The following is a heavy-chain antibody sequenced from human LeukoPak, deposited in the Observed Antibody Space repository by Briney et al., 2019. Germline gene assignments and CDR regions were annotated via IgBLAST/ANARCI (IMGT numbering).Heavy chain of an antibody. D-gene: IGHD6-19*01. V-gene: IGHV4-59*01. CDR3: ARVRSHISSGWYPITAGSPPDAFDI. CDR1: GGSISSYY. J-gene: IGHJ3*02. Sequence: SETLSLTCTVPGGSISSYYWSWIRQPPGKGLEWIGYIYYSGSTNYNPSLKSRVTISVDTSKNQFSLKLSSVTAADTAVYYCARVRSHISSGWYPITAGSPPDAFDIWGQGTMVTVSS. CDR2: IYYSGST.